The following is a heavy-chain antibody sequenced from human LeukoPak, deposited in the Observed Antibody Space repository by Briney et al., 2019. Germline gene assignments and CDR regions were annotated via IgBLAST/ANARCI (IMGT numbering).Heavy chain of an antibody. CDR1: GGTFSSYA. D-gene: IGHD3-22*01. CDR2: IIPILGIA. Sequence: ASVKVSCKASGGTFSSYAISWVRQAPGQGLEWMGRIIPILGIANYAQKFQGRVTITADKSTSTAYMELSSLRSEDTAVYYCARATSLVLGGHWFDPWGQGPLVTVSS. J-gene: IGHJ5*02. V-gene: IGHV1-69*04. CDR3: ARATSLVLGGHWFDP.